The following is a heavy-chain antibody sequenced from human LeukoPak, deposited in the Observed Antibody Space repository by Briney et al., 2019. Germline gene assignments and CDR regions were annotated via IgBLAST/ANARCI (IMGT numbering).Heavy chain of an antibody. CDR3: ASSWDSGYSIP. CDR2: ISGSGSTI. J-gene: IGHJ5*02. D-gene: IGHD3-22*01. CDR1: GFTFSSYE. Sequence: PGGSLRLSCAASGFTFSSYEMNWVRQAPGKGLEWVSYISGSGSTIYYADSVKGRFTISRDNAKNSLYLQMNSLRAEDTAVYYCASSWDSGYSIPWGQGTLVTVSS. V-gene: IGHV3-48*03.